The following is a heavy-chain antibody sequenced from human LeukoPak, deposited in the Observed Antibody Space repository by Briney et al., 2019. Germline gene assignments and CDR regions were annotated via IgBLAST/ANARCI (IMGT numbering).Heavy chain of an antibody. D-gene: IGHD4-23*01. V-gene: IGHV1-2*04. J-gene: IGHJ4*02. CDR1: GYTFTGYY. Sequence: ASVKVSCKASGYTFTGYYMHWVRQAPGQGLEWMGWINPNSGGTNYAQKFQGWVTMTRDTSISTAYMELSRLRSGDTAVYYCARGGDYGGNPFDYWGQGTLVTVSS. CDR2: INPNSGGT. CDR3: ARGGDYGGNPFDY.